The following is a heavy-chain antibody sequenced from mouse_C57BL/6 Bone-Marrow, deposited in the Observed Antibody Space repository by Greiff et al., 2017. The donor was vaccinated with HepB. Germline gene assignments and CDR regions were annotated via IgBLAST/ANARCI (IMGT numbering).Heavy chain of an antibody. V-gene: IGHV1-18*01. CDR2: INPNNGGT. CDR3: ARRGDEYFDY. J-gene: IGHJ2*01. Sequence: EVHLVESGPELVKPGASVKIPCKASGYTFTDYNMDWVKQSHGKSLEWIGDINPNNGGTIYNQKFKGKATLTVDKSSSTAYMELRSLTSEDTAVYYCARRGDEYFDYWGQGTTLTVSS. CDR1: GYTFTDYN.